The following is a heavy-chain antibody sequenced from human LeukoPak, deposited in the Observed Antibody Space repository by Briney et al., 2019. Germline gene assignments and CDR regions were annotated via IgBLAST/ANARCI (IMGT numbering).Heavy chain of an antibody. Sequence: SETLSLTCTVSGGSISSSSYYWGWIRQPPGTGLEWIGSIYYSGSTYYNPSLKSRVTISVDTSKNQFSLKLSSVTAADTAVYYCASSGWYLLPGVYWGQGTLVTVSS. V-gene: IGHV4-39*01. CDR1: GGSISSSSYY. J-gene: IGHJ4*02. CDR3: ASSGWYLLPGVY. CDR2: IYYSGST. D-gene: IGHD6-19*01.